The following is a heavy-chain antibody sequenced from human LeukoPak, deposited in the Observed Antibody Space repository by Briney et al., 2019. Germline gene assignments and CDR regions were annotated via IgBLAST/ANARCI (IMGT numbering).Heavy chain of an antibody. D-gene: IGHD3-16*01. V-gene: IGHV3-30*03. J-gene: IGHJ3*02. Sequence: GGSLXLSCAASGFTFSTSGMHWVRQSPGKGLEWMALISYDGSYKDFADSVQGRFTISRDNSKNTLYLQMNSLRPEDTAVYYCASWDPQLGDAFDIWGQGTMVTVSS. CDR1: GFTFSTSG. CDR3: ASWDPQLGDAFDI. CDR2: ISYDGSYK.